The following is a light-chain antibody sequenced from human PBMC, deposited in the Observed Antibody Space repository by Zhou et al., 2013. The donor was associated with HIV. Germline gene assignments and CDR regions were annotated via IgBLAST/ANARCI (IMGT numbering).Light chain of an antibody. CDR1: QTVSSH. V-gene: IGKV3-20*01. Sequence: EAVLTQSPGTLSLSPGERATLSCRASQTVSSHLAWYQQKPGQAPRLLIYTVSNRATGIPDRFSGSGSGTDFTLTISRLEPEDFAVYHCQQYGSSPWTFGQGTKVEIK. CDR2: TVS. CDR3: QQYGSSPWT. J-gene: IGKJ1*01.